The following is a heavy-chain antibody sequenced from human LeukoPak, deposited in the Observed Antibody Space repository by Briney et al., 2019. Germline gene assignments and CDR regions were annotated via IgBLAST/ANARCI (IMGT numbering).Heavy chain of an antibody. Sequence: PSETLSLTCTVSGGSISSGSYYWSWIRQPAGKGLEWIGRIYTSGSTNYNPSLKSRVTISVDTSKNQFSLKLSSVTAADTAVYYCASTDTGRWPPNWFDPWGQGTLVTVSS. CDR3: ASTDTGRWPPNWFDP. CDR1: GGSISSGSYY. J-gene: IGHJ5*02. V-gene: IGHV4-61*02. D-gene: IGHD1-14*01. CDR2: IYTSGST.